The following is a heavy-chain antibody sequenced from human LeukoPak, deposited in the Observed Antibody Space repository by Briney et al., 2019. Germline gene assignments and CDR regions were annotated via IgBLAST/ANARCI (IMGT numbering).Heavy chain of an antibody. CDR1: GGSISSSSYY. CDR2: IYTSGST. CDR3: ARDTYGSGSYYHPHYYYYYMDV. Sequence: SETLSLTCTVSGGSISSSSYYWSWIRQPAGKGLEWIGRIYTSGSTNYNPSLKSRVTMSVDTSKNQFSLKLSSVTAADTAVYYCARDTYGSGSYYHPHYYYYYMDVWGKGTTVTISS. D-gene: IGHD3-10*01. J-gene: IGHJ6*03. V-gene: IGHV4-61*02.